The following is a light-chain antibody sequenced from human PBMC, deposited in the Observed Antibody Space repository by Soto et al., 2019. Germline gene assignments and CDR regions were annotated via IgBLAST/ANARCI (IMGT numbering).Light chain of an antibody. CDR1: QSVRSN. J-gene: IGKJ1*01. Sequence: EIVMTQSPGTLSVSPGERATLSCRASQSVRSNLAWYQQKPGRAPRLLIHGASTRAPGFPARFSGSGSGTDFTLTISSLQSEDFAVYYCQQYNNWPWTFGQGTKVDIK. CDR3: QQYNNWPWT. CDR2: GAS. V-gene: IGKV3-15*01.